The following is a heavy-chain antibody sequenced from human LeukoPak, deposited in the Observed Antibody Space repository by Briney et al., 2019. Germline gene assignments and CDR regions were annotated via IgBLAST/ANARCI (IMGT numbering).Heavy chain of an antibody. CDR2: INPNDGAT. J-gene: IGHJ5*02. Sequence: ASVKLSCKSSGYTFTGYYMHWVRQAPGQGLEWMGWINPNDGATKYAQKFQGRVTMSREASISTAYMELSWLKSDDTAVYYCARGVLAGYDYLGYRFYNRFNPWGQGTLVTVSS. CDR3: ARGVLAGYDYLGYRFYNRFNP. D-gene: IGHD5-12*01. V-gene: IGHV1-2*02. CDR1: GYTFTGYY.